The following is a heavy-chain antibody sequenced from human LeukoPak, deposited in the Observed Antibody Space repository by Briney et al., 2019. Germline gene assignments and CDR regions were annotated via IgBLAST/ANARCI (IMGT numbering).Heavy chain of an antibody. CDR1: GYTFTSYY. J-gene: IGHJ3*02. CDR3: AREGVDYGGSEGPWICASDI. D-gene: IGHD4-23*01. Sequence: ASVKVSCKASGYTFTSYYMHWVRQAPGQGLEWMGIINPSGGSTSYAQKFQGRVTMTRDTSTSTVYMELSSLRSEDTAVYYCAREGVDYGGSEGPWICASDIWGQGTMVTVSS. CDR2: INPSGGST. V-gene: IGHV1-46*01.